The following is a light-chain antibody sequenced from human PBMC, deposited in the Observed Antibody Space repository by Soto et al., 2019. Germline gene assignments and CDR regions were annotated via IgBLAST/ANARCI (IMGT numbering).Light chain of an antibody. CDR1: TSNIRRHT. V-gene: IGLV1-44*01. CDR3: SSFASTHTYV. CDR2: SNV. J-gene: IGLJ1*01. Sequence: QSVLTQPPSASGTPGQRVMMSCSGSTSNIRRHTVNWYQQLPGAAPKLLIYSNVQRPSGVPDRFSGSKSGNTASLTISGLQAEDEADYYCSSFASTHTYVFGTGTKVTVL.